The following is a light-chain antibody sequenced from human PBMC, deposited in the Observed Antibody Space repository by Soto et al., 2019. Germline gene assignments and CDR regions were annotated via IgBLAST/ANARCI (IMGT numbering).Light chain of an antibody. V-gene: IGKV3-20*01. CDR1: QSVSSTY. CDR2: GAS. Sequence: VLTQSPGTLSLSTGERATLSCRASQSVSSTYLAWYQQKPGQAPRVLIFGASRRATGIPDRFSGTGSGTDFTLTISRLEPEDFAVYYCQQYGISVWTFGQ. CDR3: QQYGISVWT. J-gene: IGKJ1*01.